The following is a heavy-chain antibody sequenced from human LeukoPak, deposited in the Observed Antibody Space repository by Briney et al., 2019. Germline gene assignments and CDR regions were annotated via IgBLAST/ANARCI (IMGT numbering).Heavy chain of an antibody. D-gene: IGHD3-22*01. V-gene: IGHV3-21*01. J-gene: IGHJ6*02. Sequence: GGSLRLSCAASGFTFSSYSMNWVRQAPGKGLEWVSSISSSSSYIYYADSVKGRFTISRDNAKNSLFLQMNSLRAEDTAVYYCARDSDFDSSGNYPYYYYYYKMDVWGQGTTVTVSS. CDR1: GFTFSSYS. CDR3: ARDSDFDSSGNYPYYYYYYKMDV. CDR2: ISSSSSYI.